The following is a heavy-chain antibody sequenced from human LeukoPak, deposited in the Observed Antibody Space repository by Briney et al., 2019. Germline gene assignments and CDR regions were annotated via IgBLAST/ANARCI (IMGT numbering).Heavy chain of an antibody. CDR1: GYTFTGYY. Sequence: ASVKVSCKASGYTFTGYYMHWVRQAPGQGLEWMGWINPNSGGTNYAQKFQGRVTMTRDTSISTAYMELSRLRSDDTAVHYCARAIEDGSTGWFDPWGQGTLVTVSS. V-gene: IGHV1-2*02. CDR3: ARAIEDGSTGWFDP. CDR2: INPNSGGT. J-gene: IGHJ5*02. D-gene: IGHD3-10*01.